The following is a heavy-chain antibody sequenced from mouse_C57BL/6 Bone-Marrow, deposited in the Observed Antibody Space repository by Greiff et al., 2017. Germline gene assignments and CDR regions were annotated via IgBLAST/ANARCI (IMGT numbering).Heavy chain of an antibody. Sequence: QVQLQQSGAELARPGASVKLSCKASGYTFTSYGISWVQQRTGQGLEWIGEIYPRSGNTYYNEKFKGKATLTAAKSSSTEYRGLSSLTSEDSAVYFCARYYYSRIEGYWGQGTTLTVSS. D-gene: IGHD1-1*01. CDR3: ARYYYSRIEGY. V-gene: IGHV1-81*01. CDR1: GYTFTSYG. J-gene: IGHJ2*01. CDR2: IYPRSGNT.